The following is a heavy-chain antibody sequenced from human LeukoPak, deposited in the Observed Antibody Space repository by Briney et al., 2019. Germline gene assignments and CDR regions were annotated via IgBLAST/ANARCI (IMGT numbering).Heavy chain of an antibody. D-gene: IGHD6-19*01. CDR2: IYSGGST. V-gene: IGHV3-53*01. CDR1: GFTVSSNY. Sequence: GGSLRLSCAASGFTVSSNYMSWVRQAPGKGLEWASVIYSGGSTYYADSVKGRFTISRDNSKNKLYFQMNSLRAEDTAVYYCARVGLAYEVAVAGYYFDYWGQGTLVTVSS. CDR3: ARVGLAYEVAVAGYYFDY. J-gene: IGHJ4*02.